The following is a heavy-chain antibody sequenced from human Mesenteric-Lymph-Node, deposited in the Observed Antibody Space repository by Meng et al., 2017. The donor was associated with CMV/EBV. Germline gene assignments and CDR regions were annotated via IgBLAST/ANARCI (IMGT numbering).Heavy chain of an antibody. V-gene: IGHV4-34*01. CDR2: INHSGST. D-gene: IGHD5-18*01. Sequence: SETLSLTCAVYGGSFSGYYWSWIRQPPGKGLEWIGEINHSGSTNYNPSLKSRVTISVDTSKNQFSLKLSSVTAADTAVYYCARVGYVDTALIRVRFYYYGMDVWGQGTTVTVSS. J-gene: IGHJ6*02. CDR1: GGSFSGYY. CDR3: ARVGYVDTALIRVRFYYYGMDV.